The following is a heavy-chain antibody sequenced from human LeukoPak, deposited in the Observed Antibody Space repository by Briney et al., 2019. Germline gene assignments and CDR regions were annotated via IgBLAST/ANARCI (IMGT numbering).Heavy chain of an antibody. CDR3: ARWLGSYYYYGMDV. V-gene: IGHV3-30*03. D-gene: IGHD6-19*01. CDR2: ISYDGSNK. Sequence: PGGSLRLSCAASGFTFSSYGMHRVRQAPGKGLEWVAVISYDGSNKYYADSVKGRFTISRDNSKNTLYLQMNSLRAEDTAVYYCARWLGSYYYYGMDVWGQGTTVTVSS. CDR1: GFTFSSYG. J-gene: IGHJ6*02.